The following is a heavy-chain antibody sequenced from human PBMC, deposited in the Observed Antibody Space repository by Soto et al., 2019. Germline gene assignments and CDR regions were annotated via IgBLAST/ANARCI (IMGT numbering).Heavy chain of an antibody. V-gene: IGHV3-30*18. CDR3: AKDQGSSGYGPLDY. CDR2: ISYDGSNK. D-gene: IGHD3-22*01. Sequence: PGGSLRRSCAASGFTFSSYGMHWVRQAPGKGLEWVAVISYDGSNKYYADSVKGRFTISRDNSKNTLYLQMNSLRAEDTAVYYCAKDQGSSGYGPLDYWGQGTLVTVSS. J-gene: IGHJ4*02. CDR1: GFTFSSYG.